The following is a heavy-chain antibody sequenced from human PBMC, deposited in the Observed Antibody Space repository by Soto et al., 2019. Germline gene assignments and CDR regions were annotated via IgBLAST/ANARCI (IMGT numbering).Heavy chain of an antibody. Sequence: GASVKVSCKASGGTFSSYTISWVRQAPGQGLEWMGRISPNHGNTNYAQQFQGRVSMTTDTSTSTAYMDLRSLRSDDTAVYYCARHVPYCSDTSHCAYGMDVWGQGTTVTVSS. J-gene: IGHJ6*02. D-gene: IGHD2-2*01. V-gene: IGHV1-18*01. CDR2: ISPNHGNT. CDR3: ARHVPYCSDTSHCAYGMDV. CDR1: GGTFSSYT.